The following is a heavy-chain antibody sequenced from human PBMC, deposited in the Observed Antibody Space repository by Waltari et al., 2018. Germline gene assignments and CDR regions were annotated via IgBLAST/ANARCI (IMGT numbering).Heavy chain of an antibody. CDR2: INPNRGGT. CDR3: ARAPRTRMTTVTAPDY. V-gene: IGHV1-2*02. Sequence: QVQLVQSGAEVKKPGASVKVSCKASGYTFTGYYMHWVRQAPGQGLEWMGWINPNRGGTNYAPTFQGRVTMTRDTSISTAYMELSRRRSDDTAVYDWARAPRTRMTTVTAPDYWGQGTLVTVSS. J-gene: IGHJ4*02. CDR1: GYTFTGYY. D-gene: IGHD4-17*01.